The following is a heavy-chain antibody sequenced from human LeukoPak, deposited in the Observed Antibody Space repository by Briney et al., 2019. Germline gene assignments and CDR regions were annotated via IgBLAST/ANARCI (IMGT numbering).Heavy chain of an antibody. CDR3: AREESLLYYYGSGSSYDY. CDR2: ISPSGGST. V-gene: IGHV1-46*01. Sequence: ASVKVSCKAFGYTFTRYYMHWVRQAPGQGPEWMGVISPSGGSTTYAQKLQGRVTMTTDTSTSTAYMELRSLRSDDTAVYYCAREESLLYYYGSGSSYDYWGQGTLVTVSS. D-gene: IGHD3-10*01. J-gene: IGHJ4*02. CDR1: GYTFTRYY.